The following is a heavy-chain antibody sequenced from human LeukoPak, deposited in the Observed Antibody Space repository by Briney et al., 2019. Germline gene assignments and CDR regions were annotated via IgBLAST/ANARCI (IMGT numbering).Heavy chain of an antibody. D-gene: IGHD3-10*01. Sequence: GGSLRLSCAASGFTFSDYAMSWVRQAPGKGLEWVSPISDSGGSTYYADSVKDRFTISRENYKNTLYLQMNSLRAEDTAIHYCAKVPYSDYGSGRPPFMDVWGQGTTVAVSS. CDR3: AKVPYSDYGSGRPPFMDV. CDR2: ISDSGGST. J-gene: IGHJ6*02. V-gene: IGHV3-23*01. CDR1: GFTFSDYA.